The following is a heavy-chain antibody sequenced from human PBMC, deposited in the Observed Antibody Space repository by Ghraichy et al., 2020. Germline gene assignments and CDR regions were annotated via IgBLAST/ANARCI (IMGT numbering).Heavy chain of an antibody. CDR3: AREEWIAAAGTWYFDL. D-gene: IGHD6-13*01. CDR1: GGSISSSNW. Sequence: SETLSLTCAVSGGSISSSNWWSWVRQPPGKGLEWIGEIYHSGSTNYNPSLKSRVTISVDKSKNQFSLKLSSVTAADTAVYYCAREEWIAAAGTWYFDLWGRGTLVTVSS. V-gene: IGHV4-4*02. CDR2: IYHSGST. J-gene: IGHJ2*01.